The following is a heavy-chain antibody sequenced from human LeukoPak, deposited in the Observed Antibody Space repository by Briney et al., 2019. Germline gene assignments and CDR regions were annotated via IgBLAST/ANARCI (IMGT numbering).Heavy chain of an antibody. CDR2: IKQDGSEE. J-gene: IGHJ4*02. V-gene: IGHV3-7*01. D-gene: IGHD6-19*01. Sequence: GGSLRLSCATSGFTFSRYWMSWVRQIPGKGLEWVASIKQDGSEEKFADSVKGRFTIYRDNAKNSVDLQMNSLGAEDTAVYFCATTVRLAGQGYFDYWGKGTLVTVSS. CDR3: ATTVRLAGQGYFDY. CDR1: GFTFSRYW.